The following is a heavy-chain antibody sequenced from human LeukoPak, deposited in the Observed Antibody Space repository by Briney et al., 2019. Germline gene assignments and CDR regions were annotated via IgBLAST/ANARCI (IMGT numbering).Heavy chain of an antibody. CDR1: GFTFSSYS. Sequence: GGSLRLSCAASGFTFSSYSMNWVRQAPGKGLEWVSYISSSSSTIYYADSVKGRFTISRDNAKNSLYLQMNSLRAEDTAVYYCARDGGSSAHWGQGTLVTVSS. J-gene: IGHJ4*02. D-gene: IGHD2-15*01. CDR3: ARDGGSSAH. V-gene: IGHV3-48*04. CDR2: ISSSSSTI.